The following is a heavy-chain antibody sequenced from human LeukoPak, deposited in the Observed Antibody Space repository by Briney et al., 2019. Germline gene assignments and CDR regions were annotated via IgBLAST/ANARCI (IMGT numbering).Heavy chain of an antibody. V-gene: IGHV1-2*02. CDR3: ARDSYSSSGWLDP. D-gene: IGHD6-6*01. CDR1: GYTFTGYY. Sequence: GASVKVSCKASGYTFTGYYMHWVRQAPGQGLEWMGWINPNSGGTNYAQKFQGRVTMTSDTSITTAYMELTGLTSEDTAVYYCARDSYSSSGWLDPWGQGTLVTVSS. CDR2: INPNSGGT. J-gene: IGHJ5*02.